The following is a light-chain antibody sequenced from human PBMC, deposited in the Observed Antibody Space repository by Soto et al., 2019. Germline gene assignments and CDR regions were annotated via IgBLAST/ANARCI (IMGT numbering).Light chain of an antibody. J-gene: IGKJ4*01. CDR1: KSVRSD. V-gene: IGKV3-15*01. CDR2: GAS. Sequence: EIVMTQSPATLSVSPGERATLSCRASKSVRSDLAWYHQKPGQAPRLLIYGASPRETGIPALFSGSGSGTEFTLTINSLQSEDFAVYYCQRYNNWTLTFGGGTKVDIK. CDR3: QRYNNWTLT.